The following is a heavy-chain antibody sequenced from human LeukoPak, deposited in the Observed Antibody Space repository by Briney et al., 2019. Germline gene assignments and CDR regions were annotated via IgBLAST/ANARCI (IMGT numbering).Heavy chain of an antibody. V-gene: IGHV4-59*12. CDR1: GGSISSYY. D-gene: IGHD2-15*01. CDR2: MYSSGST. J-gene: IGHJ6*03. CDR3: ARGKRYCSGGSCYSAAYYYYMDV. Sequence: SETLSLTCTVSGGSISSYYWSWIRQPPGKGLEWIGYMYSSGSTNYNPSLKSRVTISVDTSKNQFSLKLSSVTAADTAVYYCARGKRYCSGGSCYSAAYYYYMDVWGKGTTVTVSS.